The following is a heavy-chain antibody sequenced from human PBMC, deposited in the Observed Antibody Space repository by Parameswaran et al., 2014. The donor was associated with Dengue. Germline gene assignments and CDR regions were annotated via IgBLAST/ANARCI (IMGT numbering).Heavy chain of an antibody. V-gene: IGHV1-3*02. D-gene: IGHD6-19*01. J-gene: IGHJ4*02. CDR2: SNAGNGNT. CDR1: GYTFTSYA. CDR3: ARVRRPDQLPITKLNIAVAGTSPLFGY. Sequence: GASVKVSCKASGYTFTSYAMHWVRQAPGQRLEWMGWSNAGNGNTKYSQEFQGRVTITRDTSASTAYMELSSLRSEDMAVYYCARVRRPDQLPITKLNIAVAGTSPLFGYWGQGTLVTVSS.